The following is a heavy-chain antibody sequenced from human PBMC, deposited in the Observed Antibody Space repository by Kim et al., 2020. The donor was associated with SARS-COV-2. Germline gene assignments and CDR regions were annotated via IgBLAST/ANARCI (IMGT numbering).Heavy chain of an antibody. CDR1: GFIFGDYA. CDR2: IRSKGYGGTT. J-gene: IGHJ3*02. Sequence: GGSLRLSCTASGFIFGDYAMTWVRQAPGKGLEWVGFIRSKGYGGTTQYAASVKDRFTISRDDSKSIAYLQMNSLRTEDTAVYFCARDKNAFGYLTPILGIWGRGTKVTVSS. CDR3: ARDKNAFGYLTPILGI. V-gene: IGHV3-49*04. D-gene: IGHD3-10*01.